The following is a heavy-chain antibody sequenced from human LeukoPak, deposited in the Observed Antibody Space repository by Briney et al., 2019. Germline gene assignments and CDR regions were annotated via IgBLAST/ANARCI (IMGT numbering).Heavy chain of an antibody. J-gene: IGHJ4*02. D-gene: IGHD2-15*01. CDR3: ASGLVAATLYVFDY. V-gene: IGHV1-8*03. CDR2: MNPNSGNT. Sequence: ASVKVSSKASGYTFTSYDINWVRQATGQGLEWMGWMNPNSGNTGYAQKFQGRVTITRNTSISTAYMELSRLRSDDTAVYYCASGLVAATLYVFDYWGQGTLVTVSS. CDR1: GYTFTSYD.